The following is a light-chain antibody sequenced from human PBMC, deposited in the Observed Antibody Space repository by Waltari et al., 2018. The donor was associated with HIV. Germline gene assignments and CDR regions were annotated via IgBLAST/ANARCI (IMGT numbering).Light chain of an antibody. Sequence: EIVMTQSPATVSVSPGEGATLSCRASHSIGNNLAWHQQRPGQAPRLLIYSASTRPTGIPARFSGSGSGTQFTLTIDSLQSEDFAIYYCQHYNNWPYTFGQGTRLEIK. CDR1: HSIGNN. J-gene: IGKJ2*01. CDR3: QHYNNWPYT. V-gene: IGKV3-15*01. CDR2: SAS.